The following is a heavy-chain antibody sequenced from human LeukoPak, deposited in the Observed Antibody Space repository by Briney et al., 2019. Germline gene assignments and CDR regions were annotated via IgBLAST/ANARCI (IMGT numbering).Heavy chain of an antibody. CDR2: IYPGDSDT. D-gene: IGHD3/OR15-3a*01. J-gene: IGHJ3*02. V-gene: IGHV5-51*01. Sequence: RGESLKISCEASGYSFSSYWIGWVRQMPGKGLEWMGIIYPGDSDTRYSPSFQGQVIISADRSISTAYLQWSSLKASDTAMYYCARRTGSAFDIWGQGTMVTVSS. CDR3: ARRTGSAFDI. CDR1: GYSFSSYW.